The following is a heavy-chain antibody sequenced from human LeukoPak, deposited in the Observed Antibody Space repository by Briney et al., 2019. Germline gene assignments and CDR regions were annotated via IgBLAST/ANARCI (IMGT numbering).Heavy chain of an antibody. CDR1: GFTFSSSG. D-gene: IGHD2-2*01. CDR2: IWYDGSNE. CDR3: AKDSSNWSFDY. Sequence: GGSLRLSCAASGFTFSSSGMHWVRQAPGKGLEWVAFIWYDGSNEYYADSLKGRFTISRDSSKNTLYLQMSTLRAEDTAVYYCAKDSSNWSFDYWGQGTLVTVS. V-gene: IGHV3-30*02. J-gene: IGHJ4*02.